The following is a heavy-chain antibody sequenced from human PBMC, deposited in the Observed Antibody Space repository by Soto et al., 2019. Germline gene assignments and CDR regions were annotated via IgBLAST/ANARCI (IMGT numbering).Heavy chain of an antibody. CDR2: IYYSWST. V-gene: IGHV4-31*03. CDR3: AREVRRYCSSTSCYRFFYYMDV. J-gene: IGHJ6*03. D-gene: IGHD2-2*01. CDR1: GFTISSSGDY. Sequence: SETLSLTIPFTGFTISSSGDYWSRNRLHTGKGLNWIGYIYYSWSTYYNPSLKSRVTISVDTSKNQFSLKLSSVTAADRAVYYCAREVRRYCSSTSCYRFFYYMDVGGKGTTVTVS.